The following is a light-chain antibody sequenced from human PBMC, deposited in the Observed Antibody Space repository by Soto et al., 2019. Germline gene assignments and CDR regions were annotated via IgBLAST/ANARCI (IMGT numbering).Light chain of an antibody. CDR2: LNSDGSH. V-gene: IGLV4-69*01. CDR3: QTWGTGPSVV. CDR1: SGHSSYA. Sequence: QLVLTQSPSASASLGASVKLTCTLSSGHSSYAIAWHQQQPEKGPRYLMKLNSDGSHSRGDGIPDRFSGSSSGTERYLTISSLQSEDEADYYCQTWGTGPSVVFGGGTKVTVL. J-gene: IGLJ2*01.